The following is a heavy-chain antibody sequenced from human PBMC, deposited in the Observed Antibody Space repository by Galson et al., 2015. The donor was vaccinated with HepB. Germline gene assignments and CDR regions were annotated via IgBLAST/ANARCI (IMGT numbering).Heavy chain of an antibody. Sequence: SLRLSCAASGFTFTNAWMSWVRQGPGKGLEWVGRIKTKTDGGTIDYAAPVKGRFTISRDDSKNTLYLQMNSLKTEDTAVYYCTTVRYRYNWPMHDFWGQGTLVTGSS. CDR3: TTVRYRYNWPMHDF. J-gene: IGHJ4*02. D-gene: IGHD1-20*01. CDR1: GFTFTNAW. CDR2: IKTKTDGGTI. V-gene: IGHV3-15*01.